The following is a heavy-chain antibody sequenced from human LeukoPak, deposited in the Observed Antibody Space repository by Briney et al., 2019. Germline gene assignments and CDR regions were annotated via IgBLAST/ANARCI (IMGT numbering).Heavy chain of an antibody. J-gene: IGHJ3*02. CDR3: ARLSGGSALRNDAFHI. CDR2: IYPGDSDT. Sequence: GESLKISCQGSGYSFTTYWIGWVRQMPGKGLEWMGIIYPGDSDTRYNPSFQGQVTISADKSISTAYLQWSSLKAADTAIYYCARLSGGSALRNDAFHIWGQGAMVTVSS. D-gene: IGHD1-26*01. V-gene: IGHV5-51*01. CDR1: GYSFTTYW.